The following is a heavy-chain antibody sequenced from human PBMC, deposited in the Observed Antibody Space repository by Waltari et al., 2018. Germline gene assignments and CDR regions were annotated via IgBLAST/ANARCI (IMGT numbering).Heavy chain of an antibody. J-gene: IGHJ4*02. Sequence: QVQLVQSGAEVKKPGSSVKVSCKASGGTFSRYAISWVRPAPGQGLEWMGRIIPIFGTANYAQKFQGRVTITADKSTSTAYMELSSLRSEDTAVYYCAKQSIAAAGTNPDYWGQGTLVTVSS. CDR2: IIPIFGTA. CDR3: AKQSIAAAGTNPDY. CDR1: GGTFSRYA. V-gene: IGHV1-69*08. D-gene: IGHD6-13*01.